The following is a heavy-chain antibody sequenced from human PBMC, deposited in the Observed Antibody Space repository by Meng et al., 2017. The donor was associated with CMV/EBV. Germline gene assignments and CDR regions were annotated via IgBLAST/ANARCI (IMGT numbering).Heavy chain of an antibody. D-gene: IGHD6-13*01. CDR2: INHSGST. CDR1: GGSFSGYY. V-gene: IGHV4-34*01. J-gene: IGHJ4*02. CDR3: ARGGIAAAGPFDY. Sequence: QGQLQQWGAGLLKPSETLSPTCAVYGGSFSGYYWSWIRQPPGKGLEWIGEINHSGSTNYNPSLKSRVTISVDTSKNQFSLKLSSVTAADTAVYYCARGGIAAAGPFDYWGQGTLVTVSS.